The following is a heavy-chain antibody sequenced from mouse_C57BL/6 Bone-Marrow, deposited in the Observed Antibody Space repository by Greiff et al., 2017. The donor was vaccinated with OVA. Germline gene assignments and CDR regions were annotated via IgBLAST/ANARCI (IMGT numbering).Heavy chain of an antibody. J-gene: IGHJ2*01. CDR2: IDPSDSYT. CDR3: ARSRGGGIPYFDY. Sequence: VQLQQPGAELVMPGASVKLSCKASGYTFTSYWMHWVKQRPGQGLEWIGEIDPSDSYTNYNQKFKGKSTLTVDKSSSTAYMQLSSLTSEDSAVYYCARSRGGGIPYFDYWGQGTTLTVSP. CDR1: GYTFTSYW. V-gene: IGHV1-69*01. D-gene: IGHD1-1*02.